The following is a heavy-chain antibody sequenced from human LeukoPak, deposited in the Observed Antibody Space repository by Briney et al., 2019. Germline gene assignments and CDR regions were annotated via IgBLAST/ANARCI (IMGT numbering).Heavy chain of an antibody. J-gene: IGHJ4*02. CDR1: GYTFTSYD. V-gene: IGHV1-8*01. Sequence: GASVKVSCKASGYTFTSYDINWVRQATGQGLEWMGWMNPNSGNTGYAQKFQGRVTMTRNTSISTAYMELSSLRSEDTAVYYCASRRGGRAVAGRRGTYYFDYWGQGTLVTVSS. CDR2: MNPNSGNT. CDR3: ASRRGGRAVAGRRGTYYFDY. D-gene: IGHD6-19*01.